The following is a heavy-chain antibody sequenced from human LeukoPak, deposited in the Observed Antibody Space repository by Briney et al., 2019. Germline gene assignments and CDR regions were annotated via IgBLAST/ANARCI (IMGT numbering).Heavy chain of an antibody. J-gene: IGHJ4*02. D-gene: IGHD6-25*01. CDR1: GFTFNSYA. CDR2: ISGSGGSTNYA. CDR3: AKSGFDY. V-gene: IGHV3-23*01. Sequence: GGSLGLSCAASGFTFNSYAMNWVRQAPGKGLEWVSIISGSGGSTNYAYYADSVKGRFTISRDNSRNTLYLQMNSLRAEGTAVYYCAKSGFDYWGQGTLVTVSS.